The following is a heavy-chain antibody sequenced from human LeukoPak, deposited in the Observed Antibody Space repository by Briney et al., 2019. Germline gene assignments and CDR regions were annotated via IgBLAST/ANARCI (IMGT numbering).Heavy chain of an antibody. V-gene: IGHV3-21*01. D-gene: IGHD3-22*01. CDR3: ARTRIPYYYDSSGYFDY. CDR2: ISSSSSYI. Sequence: GGSLRLSCAASGFTFSSYSMNWVRQAPGKGLEWVSYISSSSSYIYYADSVKGRFTISRDNAKNSLYLQMNRLRAEDTAVYYCARTRIPYYYDSSGYFDYWGQGALVTVSS. CDR1: GFTFSSYS. J-gene: IGHJ4*02.